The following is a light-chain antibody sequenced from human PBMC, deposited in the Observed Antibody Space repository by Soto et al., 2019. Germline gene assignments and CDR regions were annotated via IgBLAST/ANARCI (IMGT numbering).Light chain of an antibody. J-gene: IGKJ1*01. CDR3: QQYYSTSRT. CDR2: GAF. Sequence: DIVMTQSPDSLAVSLGERATINCKSSQSVLYNSNNKYYLAWYQQKRGQPPKLLIYGAFTRESGVPDRFSGSGSGTDFTLTISSLQAEDVAVYYWQQYYSTSRTFGQGTKVEIK. CDR1: QSVLYNSNNKYY. V-gene: IGKV4-1*01.